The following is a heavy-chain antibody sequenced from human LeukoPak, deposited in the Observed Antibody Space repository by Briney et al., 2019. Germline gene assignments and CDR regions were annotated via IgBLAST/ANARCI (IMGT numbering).Heavy chain of an antibody. CDR2: IIPIFGTA. V-gene: IGHV1-69*05. CDR3: ARSRGYSYGFRAFDI. D-gene: IGHD5-18*01. Sequence: GSSVKVSFKASGCTFSSYAIIWVRQAPGQGLEWMGGIIPIFGTANYAQKFQGRVTITTDESTSTAYMELSSLRSEDTAVYYCARSRGYSYGFRAFDIWGQGTMVTVSS. J-gene: IGHJ3*02. CDR1: GCTFSSYA.